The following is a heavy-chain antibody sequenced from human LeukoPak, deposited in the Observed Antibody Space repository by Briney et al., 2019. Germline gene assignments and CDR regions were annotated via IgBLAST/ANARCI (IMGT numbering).Heavy chain of an antibody. CDR1: GGSASDYY. V-gene: IGHV4-59*02. D-gene: IGHD7-27*01. CDR3: ASRKLGNDY. J-gene: IGHJ4*02. CDR2: IYHTGST. Sequence: SETLSLTCTISGGSASDYYWSWIRQSQGKGLEWIGYIYHTGSTSYSPSLKSRVTISAATSRNQFSLKLSSVTAADTAVYYCASRKLGNDYWGQGTLVTVSS.